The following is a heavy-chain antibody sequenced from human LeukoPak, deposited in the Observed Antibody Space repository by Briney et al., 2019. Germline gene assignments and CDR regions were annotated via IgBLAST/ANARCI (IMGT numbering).Heavy chain of an antibody. Sequence: ASVKVSCKASGFTFTSSAVHWVRQAPGQGLEWMGWINPNSGGTNYAQKFQGWVTMTRDTSISTAYMELSRLRSDDTAVYYCARVSKGAAVFDYWGQGTLVTVSS. D-gene: IGHD6-13*01. CDR1: GFTFTSSA. CDR2: INPNSGGT. J-gene: IGHJ4*02. CDR3: ARVSKGAAVFDY. V-gene: IGHV1-2*04.